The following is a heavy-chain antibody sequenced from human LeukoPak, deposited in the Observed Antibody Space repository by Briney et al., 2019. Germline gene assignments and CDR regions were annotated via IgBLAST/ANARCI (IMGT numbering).Heavy chain of an antibody. V-gene: IGHV4-34*01. D-gene: IGHD1-26*01. CDR1: GGSFSGYY. CDR2: INHSGST. CDR3: ARLGGSYYPDHLDY. Sequence: PSETLSLTCAVYGGSFSGYYWNWIRQSPGKGLEWIGEINHSGSTNYNPSLKSRVTISVDTSKNQFSLKLSSVTAADTAVYYCARLGGSYYPDHLDYWGQGTLVTVSP. J-gene: IGHJ4*02.